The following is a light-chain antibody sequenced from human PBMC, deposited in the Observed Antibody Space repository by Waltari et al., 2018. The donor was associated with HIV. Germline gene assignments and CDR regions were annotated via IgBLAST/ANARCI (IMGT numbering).Light chain of an antibody. J-gene: IGKJ2*01. Sequence: DIQMTQSPSTLSASVGDRVSLTCRSSQSITRSLAWYQQKPGRVPKLLVYEASTLERGVPSRFSGRGSGTEFTITINGLQPDDFATYYCQHYNNTFGQGTKVEIK. V-gene: IGKV1-5*01. CDR1: QSITRS. CDR2: EAS. CDR3: QHYNNT.